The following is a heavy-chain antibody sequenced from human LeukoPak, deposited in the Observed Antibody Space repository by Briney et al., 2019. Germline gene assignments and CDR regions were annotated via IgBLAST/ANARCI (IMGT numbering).Heavy chain of an antibody. D-gene: IGHD5-12*01. V-gene: IGHV3-30*02. J-gene: IGHJ4*02. Sequence: GGSLRLSCQTSGFVFSNYGMHWVRQAPGKGLGWVGFVRYDESNEYYADSVKGRFTISRDNSRNTLYLQMNSLRAEDTGVYSCAKDSNSGYVSVGPDYWGLGTLVTVSS. CDR3: AKDSNSGYVSVGPDY. CDR1: GFVFSNYG. CDR2: VRYDESNE.